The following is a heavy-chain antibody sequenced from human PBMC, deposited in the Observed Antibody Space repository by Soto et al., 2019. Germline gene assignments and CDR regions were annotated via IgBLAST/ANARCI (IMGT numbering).Heavy chain of an antibody. CDR1: GYTFTSYA. Sequence: QVQLVQSGAEEKKPGASVKVSCKASGYTFTSYAMHWVRQAPGQRLEWMGWINAGNGNTKYSQKFQGRVTITRDTSASTAYMELGSLRSEDTAVYYCARDGLGLRLGELSPDYWGQGTLVTVSS. CDR2: INAGNGNT. CDR3: ARDGLGLRLGELSPDY. J-gene: IGHJ4*02. D-gene: IGHD3-16*02. V-gene: IGHV1-3*05.